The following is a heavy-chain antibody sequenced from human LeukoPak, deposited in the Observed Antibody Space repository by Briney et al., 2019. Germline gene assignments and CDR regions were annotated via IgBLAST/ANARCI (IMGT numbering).Heavy chain of an antibody. CDR2: INPSGGST. Sequence: ASVKVSCKASGYTFTSYYMHWVRQAPGQGLEWMGIINPSGGSTSYAQKFQGRVTMTRDTSTSTVYMELSSPRSEDTAVYYCARVRSGYYPRYAFDIWGQGTMVTVSS. D-gene: IGHD3-22*01. CDR1: GYTFTSYY. V-gene: IGHV1-46*01. J-gene: IGHJ3*02. CDR3: ARVRSGYYPRYAFDI.